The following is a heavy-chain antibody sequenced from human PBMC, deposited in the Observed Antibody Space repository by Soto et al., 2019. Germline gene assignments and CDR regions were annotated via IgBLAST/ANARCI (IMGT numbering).Heavy chain of an antibody. CDR2: FHYSENT. Sequence: SETLSLTCTVSGGSISSGPYSWGWIRQPPGEGLEWIATFHYSENTYFNRSLESRVTISVDTSKNQFSLRLNSVTAADTAVYYCARHPGYYDVLTGYSTYYFDSWGQGTLVTVSS. CDR3: ARHPGYYDVLTGYSTYYFDS. V-gene: IGHV4-39*01. J-gene: IGHJ4*02. D-gene: IGHD3-9*01. CDR1: GGSISSGPYS.